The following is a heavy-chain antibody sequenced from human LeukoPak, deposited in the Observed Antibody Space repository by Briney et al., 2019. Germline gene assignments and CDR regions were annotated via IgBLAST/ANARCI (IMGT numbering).Heavy chain of an antibody. CDR2: ISWDGGST. CDR3: AKSMVSGSSHWYFDL. CDR1: GFTFDDYT. D-gene: IGHD3-10*01. V-gene: IGHV3-43*01. Sequence: GGSLRLSCAASGFTFDDYTMPWVRQAPGKGLEWVSLISWDGGSTYYADSVKGRFTISRDNSKNSLYLQMNSLRTEDTALYYCAKSMVSGSSHWYFDLWGRGTLVTVSS. J-gene: IGHJ2*01.